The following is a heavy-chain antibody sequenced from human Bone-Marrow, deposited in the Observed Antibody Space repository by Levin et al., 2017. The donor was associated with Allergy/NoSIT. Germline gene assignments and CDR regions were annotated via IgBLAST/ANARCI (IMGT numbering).Heavy chain of an antibody. CDR2: ISNRNGRAV. CDR1: GFTFSDYY. D-gene: IGHD1-14*01. V-gene: IGHV3-11*01. Sequence: GESLKISCAASGFTFSDYYMSWIRQAPGKGLEWISYISNRNGRAVYYADSVKGRFTISRDNAKNSLYLQMNSLRAEDTAVYYCAREWHQLITGVQYYYGMDVWGQGTTVTVSS. CDR3: AREWHQLITGVQYYYGMDV. J-gene: IGHJ6*02.